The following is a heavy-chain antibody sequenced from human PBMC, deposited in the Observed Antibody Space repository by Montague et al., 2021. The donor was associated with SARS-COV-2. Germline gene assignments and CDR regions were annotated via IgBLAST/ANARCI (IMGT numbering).Heavy chain of an antibody. CDR2: FYHGGST. CDR3: ARAAMSTVTKTDY. Sequence: SETLSLTCTVSGGSISSPDYYWGWIRQPPGKGLEWIGSFYHGGSTYYNPSLKSRVTISGDTSKNQFSLKLSSVTAADTAVYYCARAAMSTVTKTDYWGQGTLVTVSS. J-gene: IGHJ4*02. CDR1: GGSISSPDYY. V-gene: IGHV4-39*07. D-gene: IGHD4-17*01.